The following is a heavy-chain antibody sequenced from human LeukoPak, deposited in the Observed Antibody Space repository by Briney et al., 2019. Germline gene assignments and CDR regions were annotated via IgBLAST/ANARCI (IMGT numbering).Heavy chain of an antibody. V-gene: IGHV1-18*01. D-gene: IGHD2-2*01. CDR3: ARDCSTTSCHFDY. CDR1: GYRFNNSG. Sequence: ASVKVSCKASGYRFNNSGFSWVRQAPGQGLEWMGWISAYNGHTNFAQKFQGRVTMTTDTSTSTAYMDLRSLRSDDTAVYFCARDCSTTSCHFDYWGQGTLVTVSS. J-gene: IGHJ4*02. CDR2: ISAYNGHT.